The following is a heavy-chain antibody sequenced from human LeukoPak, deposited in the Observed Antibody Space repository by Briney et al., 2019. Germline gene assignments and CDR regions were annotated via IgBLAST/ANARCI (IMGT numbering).Heavy chain of an antibody. CDR1: GFTFRNYG. CDR3: AKDSHGYNYGLPPPGYLDS. J-gene: IGHJ4*02. D-gene: IGHD5-18*01. Sequence: GGSLRLSCAASGFTFRNYGMHWVRQAPGMGLEWVTFIRYDESKKYYADSVKGRFTISRDNSKNTLYLQMNSLRAEDTAVYYCAKDSHGYNYGLPPPGYLDSWGQGTLVTVSS. CDR2: IRYDESKK. V-gene: IGHV3-30*02.